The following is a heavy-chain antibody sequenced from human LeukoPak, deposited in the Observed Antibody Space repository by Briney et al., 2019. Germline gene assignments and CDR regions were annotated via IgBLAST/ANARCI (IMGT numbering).Heavy chain of an antibody. J-gene: IGHJ4*02. CDR2: IYYSGST. CDR3: ARGAGVRGVPHDY. D-gene: IGHD3-10*01. CDR1: GGSISSYY. Sequence: PSETLSLTCTVSGGSISSYYWSWIRQPPGKGLECIGYIYYSGSTNYNPSLKSRVTISVDTSKNQFSLKLSSVTAADTAVYYCARGAGVRGVPHDYWGQGTLVTVSS. V-gene: IGHV4-59*01.